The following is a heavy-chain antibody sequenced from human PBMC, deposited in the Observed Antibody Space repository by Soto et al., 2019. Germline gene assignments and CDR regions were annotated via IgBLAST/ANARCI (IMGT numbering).Heavy chain of an antibody. CDR3: ARGGGLRNFDY. V-gene: IGHV4-34*01. D-gene: IGHD4-17*01. J-gene: IGHJ4*02. CDR1: GGSFSGYY. Sequence: SETLSLTCAVYGGSFSGYYWSWIRQPPGKGLEWIGEINHSGSTNYNPSLKSRVTISVDTSKNQFSLKLSSVTAADTAVYYCARGGGLRNFDYWGQGTLVTVSS. CDR2: INHSGST.